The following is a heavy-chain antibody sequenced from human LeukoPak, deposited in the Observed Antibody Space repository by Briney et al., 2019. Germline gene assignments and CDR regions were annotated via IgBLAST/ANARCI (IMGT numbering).Heavy chain of an antibody. V-gene: IGHV1-69*13. D-gene: IGHD1-26*01. CDR1: GGTFSSYA. J-gene: IGHJ6*02. Sequence: ASVKVSCKASGGTFSSYAISWVRQAPGQGLEWVGGIIPIFGTANYAQKFQGRVTITADESTSTAYMELSSLRSEDTAVYYCARDYFQGIVGVYTGYGMDVWGQGTTVTVSS. CDR3: ARDYFQGIVGVYTGYGMDV. CDR2: IIPIFGTA.